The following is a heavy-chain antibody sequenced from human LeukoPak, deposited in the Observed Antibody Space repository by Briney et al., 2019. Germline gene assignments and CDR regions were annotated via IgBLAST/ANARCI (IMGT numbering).Heavy chain of an antibody. CDR2: ISSSSSTI. D-gene: IGHD6-13*01. CDR1: GFTFSSYA. J-gene: IGHJ4*02. V-gene: IGHV3-48*01. Sequence: GGSLRLSCAASGFTFSSYAMHWVRQAPGKGLEWVSYISSSSSTIYYADSVKGRFTISRDNAKNSLYLQMNSLRAEDTAVYYCASIPAAADLPYFDYWGQGTLVTVSS. CDR3: ASIPAAADLPYFDY.